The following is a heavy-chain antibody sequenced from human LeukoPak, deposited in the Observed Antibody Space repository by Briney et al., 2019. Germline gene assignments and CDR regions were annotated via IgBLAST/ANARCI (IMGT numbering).Heavy chain of an antibody. J-gene: IGHJ5*02. CDR3: ARLKTRIIRIAAALGWFDP. CDR1: GYSISSGYY. V-gene: IGHV4-38-2*02. CDR2: IYHSGST. Sequence: PSETLSLTCTVSGYSISSGYYWGWIRQPPGKGLEWIGSIYHSGSTYYNPSLKSRVTISVDTSKNQFSLKLSSVSAADTAVYYCARLKTRIIRIAAALGWFDPWGQGTLVTVSS. D-gene: IGHD6-13*01.